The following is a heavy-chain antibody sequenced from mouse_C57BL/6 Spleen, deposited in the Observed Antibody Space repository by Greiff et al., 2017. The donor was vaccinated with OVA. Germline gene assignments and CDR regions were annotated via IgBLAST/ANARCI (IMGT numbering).Heavy chain of an antibody. J-gene: IGHJ4*01. V-gene: IGHV1-77*01. D-gene: IGHD2-5*01. CDR3: ARWSNYPYYYAMDY. CDR1: GYTFTDYY. CDR2: IGPGSGST. Sequence: VKLQESGAELVKPGASVKISCKASGYTFTDYYINWVKQRPGQGLECIGKIGPGSGSTYYNEKFKGKATLTADKSSSTAYMQLSSLTSEDSAVYFCARWSNYPYYYAMDYWGQGTSVTVSS.